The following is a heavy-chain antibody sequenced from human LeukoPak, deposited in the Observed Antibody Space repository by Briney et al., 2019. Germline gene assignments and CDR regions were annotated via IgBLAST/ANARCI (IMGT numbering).Heavy chain of an antibody. CDR2: IYTSGTS. V-gene: IGHV4-4*07. CDR3: ARDRAVPHYHYGMYV. CDR1: GASIGLYY. D-gene: IGHD6-19*01. Sequence: SETLSLTCTVSGASIGLYYWSWIRQPTGKGLEWIGRIYTSGTSNYSPSLKSRVTMSLDLSKNQLSLKLNSVTAADTAVYYCARDRAVPHYHYGMYVWGQGTTVTVSS. J-gene: IGHJ6*02.